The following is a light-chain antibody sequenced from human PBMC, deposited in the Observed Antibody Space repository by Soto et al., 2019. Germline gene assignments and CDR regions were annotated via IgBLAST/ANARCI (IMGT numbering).Light chain of an antibody. CDR1: QAIRTA. CDR2: AAS. Sequence: IQLTQSLSALSSSVGDRVTITCRASQAIRTALGWYQQKPGKVPQLLIYAASILQSGVPSRFSGSGSGTDFTLTISSLQPEDFATYYCQQYNSYSPFGQGTKVDIK. J-gene: IGKJ1*01. V-gene: IGKV1-17*01. CDR3: QQYNSYSP.